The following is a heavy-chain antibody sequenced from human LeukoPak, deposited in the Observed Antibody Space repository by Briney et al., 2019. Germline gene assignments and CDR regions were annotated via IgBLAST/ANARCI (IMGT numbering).Heavy chain of an antibody. V-gene: IGHV3-48*03. Sequence: GGSPRLSCAASGFTFSSYEMSWVRQAPGKGLEWVSEISGSGTTIFYADSVKGRFTVSRDNAKNSLYLQMNSLRVEDTAVYYCASSPRGVYWGQGTLVTVSS. CDR1: GFTFSSYE. CDR3: ASSPRGVY. CDR2: ISGSGTTI. J-gene: IGHJ4*02. D-gene: IGHD3-10*01.